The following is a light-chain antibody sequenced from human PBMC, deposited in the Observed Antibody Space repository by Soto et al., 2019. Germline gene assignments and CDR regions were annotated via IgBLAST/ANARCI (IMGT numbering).Light chain of an antibody. V-gene: IGKV3-20*01. CDR2: GAS. CDR1: QSVSSGS. J-gene: IGKJ1*01. CDR3: QQYGSSLTWT. Sequence: EIVLTQSPGTLSLSPGERATLSCRASQSVSSGSLAWYQQKPGQAPRLLIYGASSRATGIPDRFSGSGSGTDFILIISRLEPEDFAVYYCQQYGSSLTWTFGQGTKVDIK.